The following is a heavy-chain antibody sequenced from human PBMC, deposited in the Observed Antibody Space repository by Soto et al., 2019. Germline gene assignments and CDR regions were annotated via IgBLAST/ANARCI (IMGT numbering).Heavy chain of an antibody. CDR1: GFSLSTSGVG. Sequence: QITLKESGPTLVKPTQTLTLTCTFSGFSLSTSGVGVGWIRQPPGKALEWLALIYWNDDKRYSPSLKSRLTITKDTSKNQVVLTMTNIGPVDTAPYYCAHTGPPLVEQYYHYYYGMDVWGQGTTVTVSS. D-gene: IGHD6-6*01. CDR3: AHTGPPLVEQYYHYYYGMDV. CDR2: IYWNDDK. J-gene: IGHJ6*02. V-gene: IGHV2-5*01.